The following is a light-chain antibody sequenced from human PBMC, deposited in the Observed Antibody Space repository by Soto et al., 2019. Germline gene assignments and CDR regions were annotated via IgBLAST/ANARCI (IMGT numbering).Light chain of an antibody. CDR1: SSNIGAGYD. V-gene: IGLV1-40*01. CDR3: QSYDSSLSGVV. J-gene: IGLJ2*01. CDR2: GNS. Sequence: QSVLTQPPSLSGAPVQRVTISCTGSSSNIGAGYDVHWYQQLPGTAPKLLIYGNSNRPSGVPDRFSGSKSGTSASLAITGLQAEDEADYYCQSYDSSLSGVVFGGGTKLPVL.